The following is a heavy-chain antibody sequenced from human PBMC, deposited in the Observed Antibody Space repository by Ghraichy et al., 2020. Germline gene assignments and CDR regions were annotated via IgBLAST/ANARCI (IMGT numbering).Heavy chain of an antibody. CDR1: GYTFTSYA. CDR2: INAGNGNT. V-gene: IGHV1-3*01. Sequence: ASVKVSCKASGYTFTSYAMHWVRQAPGQRLEWMGWINAGNGNTKYSQKFQGRVTITRDTSASTAYMELSSLRSEDTAVYYCARVFRVVVPAAPDAFDIWGQGTMVTVSS. D-gene: IGHD2-2*01. CDR3: ARVFRVVVPAAPDAFDI. J-gene: IGHJ3*02.